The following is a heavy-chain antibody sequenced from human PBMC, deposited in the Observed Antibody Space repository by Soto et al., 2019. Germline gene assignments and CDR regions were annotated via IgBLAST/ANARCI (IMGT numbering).Heavy chain of an antibody. CDR1: GFTFSSYS. D-gene: IGHD2-21*02. CDR2: ISGGGTTI. CDR3: PRTAYRDV. Sequence: GGSLRLSCAASGFTFSSYSMNWVRQAPGKGLEWVSYISGGGTTIYYADSVKGRFTISRDNAKNSLYLQMDSLRAEDTAVYYTPRTAYRDVWGAGTRVTVSS. J-gene: IGHJ6*03. V-gene: IGHV3-48*01.